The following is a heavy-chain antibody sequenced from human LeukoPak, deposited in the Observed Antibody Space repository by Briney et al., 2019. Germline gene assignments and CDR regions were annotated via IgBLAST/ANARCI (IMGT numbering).Heavy chain of an antibody. D-gene: IGHD4-17*01. J-gene: IGHJ3*02. V-gene: IGHV4-31*03. CDR2: IYYSGST. CDR3: ARPLTTVTTGRAFDI. CDR1: GGSISSGGYY. Sequence: SQTLSLTCTVSGGSISSGGYYWSWIRQHPGKGLEWIGYIYYSGSTNYNPSLKSRVTISVDTSKNQFSLKLSSVTAADTAVYYCARPLTTVTTGRAFDIWGQGTMVTVSS.